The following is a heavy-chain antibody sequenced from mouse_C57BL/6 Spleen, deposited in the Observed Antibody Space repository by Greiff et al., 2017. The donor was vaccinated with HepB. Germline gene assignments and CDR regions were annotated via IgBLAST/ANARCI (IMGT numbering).Heavy chain of an antibody. D-gene: IGHD1-1*01. CDR1: GYTFTDYE. V-gene: IGHV1-15*01. CDR3: TRWVNGPFDY. Sequence: QVQLKQSGAELVRPGASVTLSCKASGYTFTDYEMHWVKQTPVHGLEWIGAIDPETGGTAYNQKFKGKAILTADKSSSTAYMELRSLTSEDSAVYYCTRWVNGPFDYWGQGTTLTVSS. J-gene: IGHJ2*01. CDR2: IDPETGGT.